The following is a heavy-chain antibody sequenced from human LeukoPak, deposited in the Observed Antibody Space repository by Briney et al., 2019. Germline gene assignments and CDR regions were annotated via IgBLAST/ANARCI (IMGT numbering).Heavy chain of an antibody. V-gene: IGHV3-53*01. Sequence: GGSLRLSCAASGFTVSSNYMSWVRQAPGKGLEWVSVIYSGGSTYYADSVKGRFTISRDNSKNTLYLQMNSLRAEDTAVYYCARDSPLWGDAFDIWGQGTVVTVSS. CDR1: GFTVSSNY. J-gene: IGHJ3*02. D-gene: IGHD3-16*01. CDR2: IYSGGST. CDR3: ARDSPLWGDAFDI.